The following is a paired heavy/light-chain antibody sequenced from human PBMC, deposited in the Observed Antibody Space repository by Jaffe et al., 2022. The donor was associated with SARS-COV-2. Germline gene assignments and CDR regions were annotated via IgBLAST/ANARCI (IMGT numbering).Light chain of an antibody. CDR3: SSYAGSNNFNVV. CDR1: SSDVGGYNY. Sequence: QSALTQPPSASGSPGQSVTISCTGTSSDVGGYNYVSWYQQHPGKAPKLMIYEVSKRPSGVPDRFSGSKSGNTASLTVSGLQAEDEADYYCSSYAGSNNFNVVFGGGTKLTVL. CDR2: EVS. V-gene: IGLV2-8*01. J-gene: IGLJ2*01.
Heavy chain of an antibody. D-gene: IGHD2-2*01. CDR3: ARAKCSSTICYGGDY. CDR1: GYIFTSYW. CDR2: IYPGDSDT. Sequence: EVQLVQSGAEVKKPGESLKISCKGSGYIFTSYWIAWVRQMPGKGLEWMGIIYPGDSDTRYSPSFQGQVTISADKSISTAYLHWSSLKASDTAMYYCARAKCSSTICYGGDYWGQGTLVTVSS. V-gene: IGHV5-51*01. J-gene: IGHJ4*02.